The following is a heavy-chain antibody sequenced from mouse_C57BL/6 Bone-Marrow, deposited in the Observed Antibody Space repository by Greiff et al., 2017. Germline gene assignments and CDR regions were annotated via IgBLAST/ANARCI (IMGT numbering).Heavy chain of an antibody. Sequence: VKLMESGAELVRPGASVTLSCTASGYTFTDYEMHWVQQTPVHGLEWIGDIDPETGGTAYNQKFKGKAILSADNSSSTAYMELRRLTSEDSAFYYCTRRVYYWGQGTTLTVSS. CDR1: GYTFTDYE. V-gene: IGHV1-15*01. J-gene: IGHJ2*01. CDR2: IDPETGGT. CDR3: TRRVYY.